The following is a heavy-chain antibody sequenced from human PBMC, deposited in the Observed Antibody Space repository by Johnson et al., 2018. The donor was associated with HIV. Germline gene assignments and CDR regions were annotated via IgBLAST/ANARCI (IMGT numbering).Heavy chain of an antibody. CDR3: ARVEPIRRAIDAFDI. D-gene: IGHD3-10*01. CDR2: IKQDGSEK. Sequence: EKLVESGGGSVKSGGSLRVSCAASGFTFSNAWMSWVRQAPGKGLEWVANIKQDGSEKYYVDSVKGRFTISRYNAKNSLYLQLNSLRAEYTAVYYCARVEPIRRAIDAFDIWGQGTMVTVSS. V-gene: IGHV3-7*01. J-gene: IGHJ3*02. CDR1: GFTFSNAW.